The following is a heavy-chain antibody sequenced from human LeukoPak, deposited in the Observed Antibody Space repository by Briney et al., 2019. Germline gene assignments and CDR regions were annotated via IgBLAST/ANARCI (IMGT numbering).Heavy chain of an antibody. V-gene: IGHV1-8*03. CDR1: GYTFTSYD. CDR2: MNPNSGNT. Sequence: GASVKVSCKASGYTFTSYDINWVRQATGQGLEWMGWMNPNSGNTGYAQKFQGRVTITRNTSISTAYMELSSLRSEDTAVYYCARDPALGMNCGGDCPIGFDPWGQGTLVTVSS. CDR3: ARDPALGMNCGGDCPIGFDP. D-gene: IGHD2-21*01. J-gene: IGHJ5*02.